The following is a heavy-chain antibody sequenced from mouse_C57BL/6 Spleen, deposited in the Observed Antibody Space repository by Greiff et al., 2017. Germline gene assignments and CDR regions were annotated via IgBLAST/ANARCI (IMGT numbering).Heavy chain of an antibody. J-gene: IGHJ4*01. D-gene: IGHD1-1*01. CDR3: ATVVAGVDY. Sequence: QVQLQQPGAELVRPGSSVQLSCKASGYTFTSYWMDWVKQRPGQGLDWIGNIYPSDSVTRYNQKFKDKATLTVEKSSSTACMQLSSLTSEDSAVYDCATVVAGVDYWGQGTSVTVSS. V-gene: IGHV1-61*01. CDR1: GYTFTSYW. CDR2: IYPSDSVT.